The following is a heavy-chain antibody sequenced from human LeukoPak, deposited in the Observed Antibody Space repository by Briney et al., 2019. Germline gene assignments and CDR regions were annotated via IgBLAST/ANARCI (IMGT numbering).Heavy chain of an antibody. CDR2: IKSKTDGGTR. Sequence: GGSLRLSCAASGFSFNDAWMSWARQAPGKGLEWVGRIKSKTDGGTRDFAAPVKGRFVISRDDSKNTLYLQMHSLRTEDTAIYYCAAGTGRSDFDYWGQGTLVTVSS. D-gene: IGHD1-1*01. J-gene: IGHJ4*02. CDR1: GFSFNDAW. V-gene: IGHV3-15*01. CDR3: AAGTGRSDFDY.